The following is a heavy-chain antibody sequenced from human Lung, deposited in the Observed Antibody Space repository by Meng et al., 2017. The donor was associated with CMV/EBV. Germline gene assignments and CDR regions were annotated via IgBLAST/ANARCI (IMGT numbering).Heavy chain of an antibody. CDR3: ARNPGGRPNWFDP. CDR1: GFTFSNYA. CDR2: LSGSGGAT. Sequence: GESXKISCAASGFTFSNYAMSWVRQAPGKGLEWVSALSGSGGATYYADSVKGRFTISRDNSKSTVYLQMKSLRAEDTAVYYCARNPGGRPNWFDPWGQGTLVTVSS. V-gene: IGHV3-23*01. J-gene: IGHJ5*02. D-gene: IGHD4-23*01.